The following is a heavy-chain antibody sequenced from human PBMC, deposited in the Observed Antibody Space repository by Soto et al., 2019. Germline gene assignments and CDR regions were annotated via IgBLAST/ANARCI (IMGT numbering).Heavy chain of an antibody. Sequence: SETLSLTCTVSGASITTYYWSWIRQPPGKGLEWIGYISYSGSTDYNPSLKSRVTISFDASKNQISLQVRSATAADAAVYYCARDLKEYCSDGKCNWFDPWGQGTRVT. CDR3: ARDLKEYCSDGKCNWFDP. CDR1: GASITTYY. V-gene: IGHV4-59*01. J-gene: IGHJ5*02. D-gene: IGHD2-15*01. CDR2: ISYSGST.